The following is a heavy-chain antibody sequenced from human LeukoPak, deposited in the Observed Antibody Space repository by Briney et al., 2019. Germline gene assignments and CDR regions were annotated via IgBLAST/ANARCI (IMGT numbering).Heavy chain of an antibody. D-gene: IGHD1-26*01. CDR2: INPSGGST. V-gene: IGHV1-46*01. Sequence: ASVKVSCKASGYTFTSYYMHWVRQAPGQGLEWMGIINPSGGSTSYAQKFQGRVTITADKSTSTAYMELSSLRSEDTAVYYCATAGSYYYAFDIWGQGTMVTVSS. J-gene: IGHJ3*02. CDR1: GYTFTSYY. CDR3: ATAGSYYYAFDI.